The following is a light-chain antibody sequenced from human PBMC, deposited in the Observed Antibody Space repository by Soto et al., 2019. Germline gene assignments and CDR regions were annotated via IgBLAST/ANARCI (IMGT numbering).Light chain of an antibody. J-gene: IGKJ1*01. V-gene: IGKV3-20*01. CDR2: DES. CDR1: QSVSGS. Sequence: EIVLTQSPATLSLSPGERATLSCRASQSVSGSLAWYQQKPGQAPRLLIYDESNRATGIPDRFSGSGSGTDFTLTISRLEPEDFAVYYCQQYGSSGTFGQGTKVDIK. CDR3: QQYGSSGT.